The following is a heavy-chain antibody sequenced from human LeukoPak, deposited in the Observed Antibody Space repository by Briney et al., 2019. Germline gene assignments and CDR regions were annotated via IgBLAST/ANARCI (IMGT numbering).Heavy chain of an antibody. V-gene: IGHV3-23*01. Sequence: TGGSLRLSCAASGFTFSSYAMSWVRQAPGKGLEWVSAISGSGGSTYYADSVKGRFTISRDNSKNTLYLQMNSLRAEDTAIYCAKGPLRGVTKGPIDFWGQGTLVTVSS. CDR1: GFTFSSYA. CDR3: AKGPLRGVTKGPIDF. CDR2: ISGSGGST. J-gene: IGHJ4*02. D-gene: IGHD3-10*01.